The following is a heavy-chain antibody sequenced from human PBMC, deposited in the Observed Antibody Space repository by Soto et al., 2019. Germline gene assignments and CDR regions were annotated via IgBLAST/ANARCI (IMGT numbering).Heavy chain of an antibody. Sequence: QVHLVESGGGVVQPGRSLRLSCEASGFTFSAFGMHWVRQAPGKGLEWVAIISYDGILKYYADSVKGRFTISRDTSKSALYLQMNSLRPEDTAVYYSAKDFKISGGHYGSLNYYYGMDVWGQGTTVTVSS. V-gene: IGHV3-30*18. D-gene: IGHD3-10*01. CDR1: GFTFSAFG. CDR3: AKDFKISGGHYGSLNYYYGMDV. CDR2: ISYDGILK. J-gene: IGHJ6*02.